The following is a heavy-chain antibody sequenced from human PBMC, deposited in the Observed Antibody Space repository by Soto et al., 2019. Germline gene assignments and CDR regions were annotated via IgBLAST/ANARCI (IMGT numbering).Heavy chain of an antibody. Sequence: EVQLLESGGGLVQPGGSLRLSCAASGFTFSSYAMSWVRQAPGKGLEWVSAISGSGGSTYYADSVKGRFTISRDNSKNTLYLQMNSLRAEESAVYYCAKISPDLFDWEGVDVWGKGTTVTVSS. D-gene: IGHD3-9*01. CDR3: AKISPDLFDWEGVDV. CDR1: GFTFSSYA. CDR2: ISGSGGST. V-gene: IGHV3-23*01. J-gene: IGHJ6*04.